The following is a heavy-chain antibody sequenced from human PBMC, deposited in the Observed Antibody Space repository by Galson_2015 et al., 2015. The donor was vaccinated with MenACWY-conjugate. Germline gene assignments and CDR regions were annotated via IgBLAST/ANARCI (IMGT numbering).Heavy chain of an antibody. CDR2: ISDSGAAT. Sequence: SLRLSCAVSGFTFRQYAMGWVRQAPGTGLEWVAIISDSGAATHYIDSVKGRFTISRDNSKNTLYLQMSRLRAEDTALYYCAKDVYVDVWGKGTTVSVSS. V-gene: IGHV3-23*01. J-gene: IGHJ6*03. CDR3: AKDVYVDV. CDR1: GFTFRQYA.